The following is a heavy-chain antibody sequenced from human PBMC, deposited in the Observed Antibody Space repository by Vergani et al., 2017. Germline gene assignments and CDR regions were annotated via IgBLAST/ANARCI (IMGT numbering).Heavy chain of an antibody. D-gene: IGHD3-22*01. CDR1: GFTFSSYS. CDR3: AREVDYYDSSGYYDY. Sequence: EVQLVESGGGLVKPGGSLRLSCAASGFTFSSYSMNWVRQAPGKGLEWVSSISSSSSYIYYADSVKGRFTISRDNAKNSMYLQMNSLRAEDTAVYYCAREVDYYDSSGYYDYWGLGTLVTVSS. V-gene: IGHV3-21*01. J-gene: IGHJ4*02. CDR2: ISSSSSYI.